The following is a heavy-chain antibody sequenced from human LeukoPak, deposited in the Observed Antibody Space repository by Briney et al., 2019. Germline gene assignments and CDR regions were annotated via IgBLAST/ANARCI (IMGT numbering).Heavy chain of an antibody. Sequence: GGSLRLSCAASGFNFSGYAVSWVRQAPGKGLELVSAISCSGGSTYYADSVKGRFTISRDNSKNTLYLQVNSLRAEDTAVYYCAKGQTTVMAFDIWGQGTMVTVSS. D-gene: IGHD4-17*01. CDR2: ISCSGGST. CDR1: GFNFSGYA. V-gene: IGHV3-23*01. J-gene: IGHJ3*02. CDR3: AKGQTTVMAFDI.